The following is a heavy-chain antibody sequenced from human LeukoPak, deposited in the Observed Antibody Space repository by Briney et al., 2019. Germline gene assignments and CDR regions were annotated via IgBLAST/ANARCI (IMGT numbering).Heavy chain of an antibody. CDR2: IYYSGST. Sequence: SETLSLTCTVSGGSISSYYWSWIRQPPGKGLEWIGYIYYSGSTNYNPSLKSRVTISVDTSKNQFSLKLSSVTAADTAVYYCVRVRTGYYVPLAFDIWGQGTMVTVSS. CDR1: GGSISSYY. V-gene: IGHV4-59*01. CDR3: VRVRTGYYVPLAFDI. J-gene: IGHJ3*02. D-gene: IGHD3/OR15-3a*01.